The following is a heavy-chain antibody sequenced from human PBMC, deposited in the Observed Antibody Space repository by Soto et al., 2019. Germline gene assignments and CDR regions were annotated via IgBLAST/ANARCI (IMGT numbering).Heavy chain of an antibody. D-gene: IGHD4-17*01. J-gene: IGHJ6*02. CDR3: AKYGRFLSGMDV. CDR1: GFTFSSYG. Sequence: QVQLVESGGGVVQPGRSLRLSCAASGFTFSSYGMHWVRQAPGKGLEWVAVISYDGSNKYYADSVKGRFTISRDNSKNTLYLQMNSLRAADTAVYYCAKYGRFLSGMDVWGQGTTVTVSS. V-gene: IGHV3-30*18. CDR2: ISYDGSNK.